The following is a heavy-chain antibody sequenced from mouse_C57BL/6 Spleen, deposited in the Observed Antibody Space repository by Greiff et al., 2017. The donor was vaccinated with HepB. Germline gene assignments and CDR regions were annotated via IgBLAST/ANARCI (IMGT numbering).Heavy chain of an antibody. J-gene: IGHJ4*01. CDR3: TRPLTGTGAMDY. Sequence: EVQLQESGGGLVQPGGSMKLSCAASGFTFSDAWMDWVRQSPEKGLEWVAEIRNKANNHATYYAESVKGRFTISRDDSKSSVYLQMNSLRAEDTGIYYCTRPLTGTGAMDYWGQGTSVTVSS. CDR2: IRNKANNHAT. V-gene: IGHV6-6*01. CDR1: GFTFSDAW. D-gene: IGHD4-1*01.